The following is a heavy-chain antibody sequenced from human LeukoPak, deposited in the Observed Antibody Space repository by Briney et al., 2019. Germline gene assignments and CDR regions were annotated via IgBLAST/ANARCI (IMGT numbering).Heavy chain of an antibody. CDR1: GLTFSAAW. Sequence: PWGSLGLSCAVSGLTFSAAWMSWVRQAPGKGLEWVSSISSSSSYIYYADSVKGRFTISRDNAKNSLYLQMNSLRAEDTAVYYCATNPEWSWGQGTLATVSS. CDR2: ISSSSSYI. D-gene: IGHD2-8*01. V-gene: IGHV3-21*01. J-gene: IGHJ5*02. CDR3: ATNPEWS.